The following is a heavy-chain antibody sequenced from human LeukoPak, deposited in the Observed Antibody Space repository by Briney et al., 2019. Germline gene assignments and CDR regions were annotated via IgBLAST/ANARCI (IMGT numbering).Heavy chain of an antibody. J-gene: IGHJ6*03. CDR2: IDYSGYT. Sequence: SETLSLTCTVSGGSISSYYWSWIRQPPGKGLEWIGYIDYSGYTNYNPSLKSRVTISVDTSKNQFSLKLSSVTAADTAVYYCARGPQEVLWYYYYYMDVWGKGTTVTVSS. V-gene: IGHV4-59*12. CDR1: GGSISSYY. CDR3: ARGPQEVLWYYYYYMDV. D-gene: IGHD2/OR15-2a*01.